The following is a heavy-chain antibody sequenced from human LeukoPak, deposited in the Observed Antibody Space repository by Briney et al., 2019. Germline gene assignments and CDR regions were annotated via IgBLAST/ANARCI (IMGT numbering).Heavy chain of an antibody. J-gene: IGHJ4*02. CDR1: GFTFGDYA. CDR3: TGSGAGHSYLDY. V-gene: IGHV3-49*04. Sequence: GGSLRLSCTASGFTFGDYAMNWVRQAPGKGLERVGFIRSKAYGGTPEYAASVKGRVTISRDDSKSIAYLQMNSLETEDTAVYYCTGSGAGHSYLDYWGQGTLVTVSS. D-gene: IGHD1-14*01. CDR2: IRSKAYGGTP.